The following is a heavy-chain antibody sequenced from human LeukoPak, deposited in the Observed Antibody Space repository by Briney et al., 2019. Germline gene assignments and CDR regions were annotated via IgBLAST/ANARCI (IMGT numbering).Heavy chain of an antibody. CDR3: TRDYYYDSSGYLDY. Sequence: GGSLRLSCAASGFTVSSNYMSWVRQAPGKGLEWVGFIRSKAYGGTTEYAASVKGRFTISRDDSKSIAYLQMNSLKTEDTAVYYCTRDYYYDSSGYLDYWGQGTLVTVSS. CDR2: IRSKAYGGTT. J-gene: IGHJ4*02. V-gene: IGHV3-49*04. D-gene: IGHD3-22*01. CDR1: GFTVSSNY.